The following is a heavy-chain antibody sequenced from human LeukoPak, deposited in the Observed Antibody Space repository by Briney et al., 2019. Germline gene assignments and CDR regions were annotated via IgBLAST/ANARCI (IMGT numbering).Heavy chain of an antibody. J-gene: IGHJ4*02. D-gene: IGHD1-14*01. CDR1: GFTFSSYW. CDR3: ARTNQADDY. Sequence: GGSLRLSCAASGFTFSSYWMHWVRQVPGKGLVWVSRINPGGSSTAYADSVKGRFTISRDNAENTLYLQMDSLRAEDTAVYYCARTNQADDYWGQGTLVTVSS. CDR2: INPGGSST. V-gene: IGHV3-74*01.